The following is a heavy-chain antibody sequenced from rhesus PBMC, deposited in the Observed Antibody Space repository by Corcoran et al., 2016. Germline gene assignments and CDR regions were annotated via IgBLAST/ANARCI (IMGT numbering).Heavy chain of an antibody. CDR3: ARYGIAVAGLAFDY. Sequence: QVQLQESGPGVVKPSETLSRTCYVAGGSISDSYRWSWTSKPPGKGLEWIGYIYGFITTPTSHPPLKSRVTISHDTSKHQFSLKLSSVTAAYTAVYYCARYGIAVAGLAFDYWGQGVLVTVSS. CDR1: GGSISDSYR. V-gene: IGHV4S10*01. D-gene: IGHD6-37*01. J-gene: IGHJ4*01. CDR2: IYGFITTP.